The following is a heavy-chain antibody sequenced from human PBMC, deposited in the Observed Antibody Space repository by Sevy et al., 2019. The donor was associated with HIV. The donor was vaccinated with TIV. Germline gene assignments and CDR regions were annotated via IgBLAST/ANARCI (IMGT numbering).Heavy chain of an antibody. CDR1: GGTFSSYA. CDR2: IIPIFGTA. CDR3: ARRVAGRYGSGYFHDAFDI. D-gene: IGHD6-19*01. J-gene: IGHJ3*02. V-gene: IGHV1-69*13. Sequence: ASVKVSCKASGGTFSSYAISWERQAPGQGLEWMGRIIPIFGTANYAQKFQGRVTITADESTSTAYMELSSLRSEDTAVYYCARRVAGRYGSGYFHDAFDIWGQGTMVTVSS.